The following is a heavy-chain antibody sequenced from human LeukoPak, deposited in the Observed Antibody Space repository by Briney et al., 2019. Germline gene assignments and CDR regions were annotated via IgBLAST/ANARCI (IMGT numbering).Heavy chain of an antibody. CDR2: VAFHGNVQ. V-gene: IGHV3-30*18. D-gene: IGHD3-10*01. CDR3: AKDVVRDDAFDI. Sequence: GGSLRLSCAASGFAFSRYGMHWVRQAPGKGLEWVAVVAFHGNVQRYAESLKGRFTVSRDNSKNTLYLQMNSLRAEDTAVYYCAKDVVRDDAFDIWGQGTMVTVSS. CDR1: GFAFSRYG. J-gene: IGHJ3*02.